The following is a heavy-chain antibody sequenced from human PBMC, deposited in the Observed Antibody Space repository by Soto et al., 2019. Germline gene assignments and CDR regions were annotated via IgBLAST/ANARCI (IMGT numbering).Heavy chain of an antibody. CDR1: GGSISSYY. CDR3: ARSDTGRPNYYYYYGMDV. J-gene: IGHJ6*02. D-gene: IGHD5-18*01. Sequence: SETLSLTCTVSGGSISSYYWSWIRQPPGKGLEWIGYIYYSGSTNYNPSLKSRVTISVDTSKNQFSLKLSSVTAADTAVYYCARSDTGRPNYYYYYGMDVWGQGTTVTVSS. V-gene: IGHV4-59*01. CDR2: IYYSGST.